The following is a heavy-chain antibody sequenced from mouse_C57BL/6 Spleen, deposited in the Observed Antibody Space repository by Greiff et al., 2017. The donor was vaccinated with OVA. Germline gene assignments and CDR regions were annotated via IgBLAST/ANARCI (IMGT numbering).Heavy chain of an antibody. J-gene: IGHJ4*01. CDR2: INPYNGGT. CDR1: GYTFTDYY. CDR3: ARGEVTTVVNYAMDY. D-gene: IGHD1-1*01. Sequence: VHVKQSGPVLVKPGASVKMSCKASGYTFTDYYMNWVKQSHGKSLEWIGVINPYNGGTSYNQKFKGKATLTVDKSSSTAYMELNSLTSEDSAVYYCARGEVTTVVNYAMDYWGQGTSVTVSS. V-gene: IGHV1-19*01.